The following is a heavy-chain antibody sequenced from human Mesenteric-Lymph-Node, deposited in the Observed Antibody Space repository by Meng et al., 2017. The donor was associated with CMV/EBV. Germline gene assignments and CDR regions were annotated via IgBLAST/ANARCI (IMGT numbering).Heavy chain of an antibody. D-gene: IGHD6-13*01. CDR3: ARDPSYSTSWFDY. J-gene: IGHJ5*01. CDR2: IIPILGRV. Sequence: SVKVSCKASGYTFSGYYMNWVRQAPGQGLEWMGKIIPILGRVNYAQKFQGRVTITADKSTSTAYMELSSLRSDDTAVYYCARDPSYSTSWFDYWGQGTLVTVSS. V-gene: IGHV1-69*04. CDR1: GYTFSGYY.